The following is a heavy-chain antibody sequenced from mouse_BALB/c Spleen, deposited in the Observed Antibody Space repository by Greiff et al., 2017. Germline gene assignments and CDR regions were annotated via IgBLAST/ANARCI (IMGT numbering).Heavy chain of an antibody. J-gene: IGHJ1*01. V-gene: IGHV3-2*02. CDR3: ARGNYGSSYWYFDV. CDR2: IIYSGST. D-gene: IGHD1-1*01. Sequence: EVHLVESGPGLVKPSQSLSLTCTVTGYSITSDYAWNWIRQFPGNKLEWMGYIIYSGSTSYNPSLKSRISITRDTSKNQFFLQLNSVTTEDTATYYCARGNYGSSYWYFDVWGAGTTVTVSS. CDR1: GYSITSDYA.